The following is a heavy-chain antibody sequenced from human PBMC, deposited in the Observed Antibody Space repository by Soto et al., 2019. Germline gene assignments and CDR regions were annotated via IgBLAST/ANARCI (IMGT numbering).Heavy chain of an antibody. D-gene: IGHD6-13*01. CDR3: ARSIAAGGRTFDP. CDR2: IYYSGST. V-gene: IGHV4-31*03. CDR1: GGSIISGGYY. J-gene: IGHJ5*02. Sequence: QVQLQESGPGLVKPSQTLSLTCTVSGGSIISGGYYWSWIRQHPGKGLEWIGYIYYSGSTYYNPSLKIRLTISVDTSKNQFSLKLSSVTAADTAVYYCARSIAAGGRTFDPWGQGTLVTVSS.